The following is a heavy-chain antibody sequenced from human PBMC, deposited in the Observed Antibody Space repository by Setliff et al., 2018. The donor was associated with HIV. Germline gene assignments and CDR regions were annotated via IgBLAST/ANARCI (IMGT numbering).Heavy chain of an antibody. CDR1: GGSIYGSDYY. CDR3: ARVPTNPDFYYYYMDV. Sequence: PSETLSLTCTVSGGSIYGSDYYWSWIRQHPGKGLEWIGYIYYSGGTYYNPSLKSRVTISVDTSKNQFSLKLSSVTAAGTAVYYCARVPTNPDFYYYYMDVRGKGTTVTVSS. CDR2: IYYSGGT. J-gene: IGHJ6*03. V-gene: IGHV4-31*03.